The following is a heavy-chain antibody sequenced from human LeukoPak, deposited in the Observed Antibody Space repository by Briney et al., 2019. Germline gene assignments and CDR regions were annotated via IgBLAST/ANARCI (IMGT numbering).Heavy chain of an antibody. D-gene: IGHD3-22*01. CDR2: ISGSGGST. V-gene: IGHV3-23*01. CDR1: GFTFSSYA. Sequence: GGSLRLSCAASGFTFSSYAMSWVRQAPGKGLEWVSAISGSGGSTYYADSVKGRFTISRDNSKNTLYLQMNSLRAEDTAVYYCAKAMIIPPDLRGYFDYWGQGTLVTVSS. CDR3: AKAMIIPPDLRGYFDY. J-gene: IGHJ4*02.